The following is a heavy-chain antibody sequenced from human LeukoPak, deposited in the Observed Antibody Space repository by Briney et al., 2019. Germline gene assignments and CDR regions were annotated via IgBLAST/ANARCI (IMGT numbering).Heavy chain of an antibody. CDR2: INTSAGST. CDR3: AREAPGGYFDY. Sequence: SVKVSCKASGYTFTTYFLHWVRQAPGQELEWMGMINTSAGSTNYAQNFQGRVTMTRDTSTSTVYMDLTSLRSEDTAVYYCAREAPGGYFDYWAQGTLVTVSS. V-gene: IGHV1-46*01. D-gene: IGHD3-16*01. J-gene: IGHJ4*02. CDR1: GYTFTTYF.